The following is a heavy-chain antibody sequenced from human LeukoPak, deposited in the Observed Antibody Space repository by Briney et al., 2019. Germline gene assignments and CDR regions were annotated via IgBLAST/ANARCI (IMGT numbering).Heavy chain of an antibody. CDR1: GFTFSGYA. CDR2: INSDGSYI. D-gene: IGHD2-8*02. J-gene: IGHJ3*02. Sequence: GGSLRLSCSASGFTFSGYAMHWVRQAPGKGLLYVSAINSDGSYIYYADSVKGRFTISRDNSKNTLYLQMSSLRAEDTAVYYCAREFRVLPDIWGQGTMVTVSS. V-gene: IGHV3-64D*06. CDR3: AREFRVLPDI.